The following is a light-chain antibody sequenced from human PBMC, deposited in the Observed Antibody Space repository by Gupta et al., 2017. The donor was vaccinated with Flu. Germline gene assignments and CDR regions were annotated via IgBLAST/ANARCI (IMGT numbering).Light chain of an antibody. J-gene: IGLJ1*01. CDR2: DVN. CDR1: SSDIGGYDY. Sequence: TSSDIGGYDYVSWFQQHPGKAPKLMIYDVNKRPSGVPDRFSGSNSGNTASLTISGLQAEDEADYYCCSYAGRYTYVFGTGTKVSVL. CDR3: CSYAGRYTYV. V-gene: IGLV2-11*01.